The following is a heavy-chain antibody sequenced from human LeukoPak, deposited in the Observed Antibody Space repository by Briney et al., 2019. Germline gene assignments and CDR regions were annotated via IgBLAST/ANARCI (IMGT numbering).Heavy chain of an antibody. CDR2: ISAYNGNR. CDR3: ARTYYYDSSGWPHDY. CDR1: GYTFTSYG. V-gene: IGHV1-18*01. Sequence: ASVKVSCKASGYTFTSYGISWVRQAPGQGLEWMGWISAYNGNRNYAQKLQGRVTMTTDTSTSKDYMELRSLRADDTALYYCARTYYYDSSGWPHDYWGQGTLVTVSS. D-gene: IGHD3-22*01. J-gene: IGHJ4*02.